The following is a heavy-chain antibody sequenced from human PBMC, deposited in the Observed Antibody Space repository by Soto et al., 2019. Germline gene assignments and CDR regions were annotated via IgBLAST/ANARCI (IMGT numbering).Heavy chain of an antibody. V-gene: IGHV5-10-1*01. Sequence: GESLKISCNVSGYSFTTFWISWVRQMPANGLEWMGRLEPADSCTNYSPSFQGHVTISVDKSINTAYLQWSSLKASDTAIYYCARHLYDNRNYLDALDVWGQGTMVTVSS. CDR3: ARHLYDNRNYLDALDV. J-gene: IGHJ3*01. CDR2: LEPADSCT. D-gene: IGHD3-22*01. CDR1: GYSFTTFW.